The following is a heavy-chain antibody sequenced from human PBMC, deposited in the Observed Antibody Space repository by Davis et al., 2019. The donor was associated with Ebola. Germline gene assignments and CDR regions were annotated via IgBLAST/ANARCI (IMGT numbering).Heavy chain of an antibody. D-gene: IGHD3-22*01. Sequence: PGGSLRLSCAASGFTFSSYEMSWVRQAPGKGLEWVSAISGSGGSTYYADSVKGRFTISRDNSKNTLYLQMNSLRAEDTAVYYCAKEENYYDSSGYFLYFDYWGQGTLVTVSS. CDR2: ISGSGGST. J-gene: IGHJ4*02. CDR3: AKEENYYDSSGYFLYFDY. V-gene: IGHV3-23*01. CDR1: GFTFSSYE.